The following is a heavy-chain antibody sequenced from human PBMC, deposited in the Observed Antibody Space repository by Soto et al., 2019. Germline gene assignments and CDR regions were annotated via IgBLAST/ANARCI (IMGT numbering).Heavy chain of an antibody. Sequence: GGPRLSFAASGFTFSGFWMHWVRQATGKGLVWVSRINNYGSSTAYADSVKGRFTISRDNAKSTLYLQVTSLRAEDTAVYYCARDPLIGNTDYGLDVWGQGTTVTVSS. CDR2: INNYGSST. D-gene: IGHD2-21*01. V-gene: IGHV3-74*01. CDR1: GFTFSGFW. J-gene: IGHJ6*02. CDR3: ARDPLIGNTDYGLDV.